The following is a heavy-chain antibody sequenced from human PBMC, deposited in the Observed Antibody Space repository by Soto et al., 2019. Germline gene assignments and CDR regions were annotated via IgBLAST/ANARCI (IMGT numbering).Heavy chain of an antibody. CDR3: ARLIRDSWLDS. Sequence: PSQTLSLTCAISVESVSTNSATWDWIRQSPPRGLEWLGRTYYRSKWYHDYAVSLKGGITINADTFNNRLSLQLNSVTPDDTAVYYCARLIRDSWLDSWGQGTLVTVSS. CDR2: TYYRSKWYH. V-gene: IGHV6-1*01. CDR1: VESVSTNSAT. J-gene: IGHJ5*01. D-gene: IGHD2-8*01.